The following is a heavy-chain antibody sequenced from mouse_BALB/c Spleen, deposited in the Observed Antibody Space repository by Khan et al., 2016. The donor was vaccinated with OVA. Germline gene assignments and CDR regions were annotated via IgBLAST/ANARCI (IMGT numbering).Heavy chain of an antibody. D-gene: IGHD1-1*01. Sequence: EVQLQESGPELVKPGTSVKISCKASGYSFTGYFMNWVMQSHGKSLEWIGRINPHIGETFYNQKFKDKATLTVDESSRTAHMELRSLASEDSAVYYCARKNGSDFDYWGQGTTLTVSS. V-gene: IGHV1-20*02. CDR3: ARKNGSDFDY. J-gene: IGHJ2*01. CDR2: INPHIGET. CDR1: GYSFTGYF.